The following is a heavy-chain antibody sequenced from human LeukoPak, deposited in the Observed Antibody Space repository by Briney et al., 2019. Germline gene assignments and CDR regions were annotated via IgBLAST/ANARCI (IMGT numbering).Heavy chain of an antibody. CDR2: INPNSGGT. V-gene: IGHV1-2*02. CDR3: ARGGYYDSSAYRIFDY. J-gene: IGHJ4*02. Sequence: ASVKVSCKASAYTFTGYYMHWVRQAPGQGLEWMGWINPNSGGTNYAQKFQGRVTMTRDTSINTAYMELSRLRSDDTAVYYCARGGYYDSSAYRIFDYWGQGTLVTVSS. CDR1: AYTFTGYY. D-gene: IGHD3-22*01.